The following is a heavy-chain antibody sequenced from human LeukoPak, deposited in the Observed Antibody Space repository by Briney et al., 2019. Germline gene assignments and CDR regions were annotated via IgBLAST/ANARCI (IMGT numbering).Heavy chain of an antibody. Sequence: GGSLRLSCTASGFALDEHSMSWVRQVPGKGLEWVSGINWSGGSTGYADPLRGRFTISRDNAKNSLYLQMDSLRAEDTALYYCARAPITSPFYFDYWGQGTLVTVSS. CDR1: GFALDEHS. D-gene: IGHD2-2*01. CDR2: INWSGGST. CDR3: ARAPITSPFYFDY. V-gene: IGHV3-20*04. J-gene: IGHJ4*02.